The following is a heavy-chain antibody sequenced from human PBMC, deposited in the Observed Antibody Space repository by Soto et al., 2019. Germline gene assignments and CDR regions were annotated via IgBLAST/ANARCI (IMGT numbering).Heavy chain of an antibody. CDR3: AKGMVGSGPTGRAIGAAFDI. V-gene: IGHV3-23*01. Sequence: GGSLRLTCAASGFTFSSYAMSWVRQAPGKGLEWVSAISGSGGSTYYADSVKGRFTISRDNSKNTLYLQMNSLRAEDTAVYYCAKGMVGSGPTGRAIGAAFDIWGQGTMVTVSS. CDR2: ISGSGGST. D-gene: IGHD2-15*01. J-gene: IGHJ3*02. CDR1: GFTFSSYA.